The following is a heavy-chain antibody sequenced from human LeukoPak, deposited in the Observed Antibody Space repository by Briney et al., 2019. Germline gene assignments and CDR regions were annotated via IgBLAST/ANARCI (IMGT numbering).Heavy chain of an antibody. CDR2: INPNSGGT. D-gene: IGHD3-10*01. CDR3: ARDSYGSGSYYGY. Sequence: GASVKVSCKASGYTFTGYYMHWVRQAPGQGLEWMGWINPNSGGTNYAQKLQGWVTMTRDTSISTAYMELSRLRSDDTAVYYCARDSYGSGSYYGYWGQGTLVTVSS. V-gene: IGHV1-2*04. J-gene: IGHJ4*02. CDR1: GYTFTGYY.